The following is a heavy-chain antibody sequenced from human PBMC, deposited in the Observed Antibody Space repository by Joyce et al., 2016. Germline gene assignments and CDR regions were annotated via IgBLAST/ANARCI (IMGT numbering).Heavy chain of an antibody. D-gene: IGHD5-12*01. Sequence: EVQLVESGGGLVQPGGSLRLSCVASGFTFSNYWMHWVRQAPGKGLVWVSRINTDGSNTNYADSVKGRFTISRDNAKSTLYLQMNILGAEDTAVYYCARGGGYTAFDYWGQGTLVTVSS. CDR1: GFTFSNYW. J-gene: IGHJ4*02. V-gene: IGHV3-74*01. CDR2: INTDGSNT. CDR3: ARGGGYTAFDY.